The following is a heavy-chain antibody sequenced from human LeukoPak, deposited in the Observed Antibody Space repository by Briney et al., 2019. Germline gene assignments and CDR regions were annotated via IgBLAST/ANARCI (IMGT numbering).Heavy chain of an antibody. CDR2: VHLDGRT. CDR1: GGSVINTNW. D-gene: IGHD3-3*01. J-gene: IGHJ4*02. V-gene: IGHV4-4*02. Sequence: PSGTLSLTCGVSGGSVINTNWWTWVRQPPGKGLEWIGEVHLDGRTNYNPSLESRLTMSVDVSENQVSLKLTSVTAADTVVYYCAREGGFCRPLDYSGQGTLVTVSS. CDR3: AREGGFCRPLDY.